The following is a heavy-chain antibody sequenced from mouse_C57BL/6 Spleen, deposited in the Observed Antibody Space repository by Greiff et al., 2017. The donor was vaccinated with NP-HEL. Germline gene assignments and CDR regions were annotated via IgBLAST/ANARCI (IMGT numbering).Heavy chain of an antibody. D-gene: IGHD1-1*01. Sequence: VQLQQPGAELVKPGASVKVSCKASGYTFTSYWMHSVKQRPEQGLEWIGRIDPANGNTKYAPKFQGKATITADTSSNTAYLQLSSLTSEDTAIYYCARTTVVEGYAMDYWGQGTSVTVSS. CDR1: GYTFTSYW. V-gene: IGHV14-3*01. J-gene: IGHJ4*01. CDR3: ARTTVVEGYAMDY. CDR2: IDPANGNT.